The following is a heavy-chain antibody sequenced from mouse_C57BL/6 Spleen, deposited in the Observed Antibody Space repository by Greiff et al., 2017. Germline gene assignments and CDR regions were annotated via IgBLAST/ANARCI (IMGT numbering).Heavy chain of an antibody. CDR2: IYPGRGST. CDR1: GYTFTSYW. J-gene: IGHJ3*01. V-gene: IGHV1-55*01. Sequence: VQLQQPGAELVKPGASVKMSCKASGYTFTSYWITWVKQRPGQGLEWIGDIYPGRGSTNYNGKFKSKATLTADTYYSTAYMQLSSLTSEDSAVYYCAFYFDYDGGFAFWGPGTLVTVSA. CDR3: AFYFDYDGGFAF. D-gene: IGHD2-4*01.